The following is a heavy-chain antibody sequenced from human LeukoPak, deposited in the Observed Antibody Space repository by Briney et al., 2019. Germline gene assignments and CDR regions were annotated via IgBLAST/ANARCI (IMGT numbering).Heavy chain of an antibody. D-gene: IGHD5-12*01. V-gene: IGHV4-59*01. J-gene: IGHJ4*02. CDR2: IYYSGST. CDR1: GGPISSYY. Sequence: SETLSLTCTVSGGPISSYYWSWIRQPPGKGLEWIGYIYYSGSTNYNPSLKSRVTISVDTSTNQFSLKLSSVTAADTAVYYCAAGYSGYDAVDYWGQGTLVTVSS. CDR3: AAGYSGYDAVDY.